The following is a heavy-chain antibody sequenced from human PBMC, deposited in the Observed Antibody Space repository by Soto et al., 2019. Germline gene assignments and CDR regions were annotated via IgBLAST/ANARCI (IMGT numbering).Heavy chain of an antibody. V-gene: IGHV3-23*01. CDR3: AKDTHRDWSGYPRGSYYYYGMDV. CDR2: ISGSGGST. D-gene: IGHD3-3*01. J-gene: IGHJ6*02. Sequence: GGSLRLSCAAAGFTFSGYAMSWVRQAPGKGLEWVSAISGSGGSTYYADSVKGRFTISRDNSKNTLYLQMNSLRAEDTAVYYCAKDTHRDWSGYPRGSYYYYGMDVWGQGTTVTVSS. CDR1: GFTFSGYA.